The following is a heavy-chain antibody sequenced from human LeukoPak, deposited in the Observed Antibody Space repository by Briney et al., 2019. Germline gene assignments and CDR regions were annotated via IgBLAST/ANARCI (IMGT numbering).Heavy chain of an antibody. CDR3: ARRRAVPGHYYFDY. J-gene: IGHJ4*02. V-gene: IGHV4-59*08. D-gene: IGHD3-10*01. Sequence: SETLSLTCAISGGSISNYYWTWLRQPPGKGLEWLGYIYYSGSTKYNPSLNSRVTMSIDTSRNQFSLKVNSVTAADTAVYYCARRRAVPGHYYFDYWGQGILVTVSS. CDR2: IYYSGST. CDR1: GGSISNYY.